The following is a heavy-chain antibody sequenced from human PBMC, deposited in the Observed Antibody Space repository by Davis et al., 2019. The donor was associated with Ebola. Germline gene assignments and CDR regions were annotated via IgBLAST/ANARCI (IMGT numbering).Heavy chain of an antibody. V-gene: IGHV2-70*12. CDR3: AHRGGYSYGYDH. CDR2: IDWDDDK. Sequence: SGPTLVKPTQTLTLTCTFSGFSLSPSGMCVSWIRQPPGKALEWLARIDWDDDKYYTTSLKTRLTITKDTSKNQVVLTMTNMDPVDTATYYCAHRGGYSYGYDHWGQGTLVTVSS. CDR1: GFSLSPSGMC. D-gene: IGHD5-18*01. J-gene: IGHJ5*02.